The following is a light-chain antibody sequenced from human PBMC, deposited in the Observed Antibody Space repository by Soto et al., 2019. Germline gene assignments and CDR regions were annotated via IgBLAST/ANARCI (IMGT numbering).Light chain of an antibody. CDR3: QQYGSTPSIT. V-gene: IGKV3-20*01. CDR1: QSVTSNY. Sequence: EIVLTQSPGTLSLSPGERATLSCRASQSVTSNYLAWYQLKPGQAPRLLIYAASNTGTGIPDRFSGSGSGTDFTLSISRLEPEDFAVYYCQQYGSTPSITFGQGTRLEIK. J-gene: IGKJ5*01. CDR2: AAS.